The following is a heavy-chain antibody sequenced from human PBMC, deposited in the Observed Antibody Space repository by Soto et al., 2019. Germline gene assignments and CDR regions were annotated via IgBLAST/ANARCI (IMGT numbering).Heavy chain of an antibody. J-gene: IGHJ3*02. CDR3: AREGRGYSYGLDAFDI. Sequence: GSLRLSCAASGFTFSDHYMDWGREAPGKGLEWVGRTRNKANSYTTEYAASVKGRFTISRDDSKNSLYLQMNSLKTEDTDVYYCAREGRGYSYGLDAFDIWGQGTMVTVSS. CDR2: TRNKANSYTT. D-gene: IGHD5-18*01. CDR1: GFTFSDHY. V-gene: IGHV3-72*01.